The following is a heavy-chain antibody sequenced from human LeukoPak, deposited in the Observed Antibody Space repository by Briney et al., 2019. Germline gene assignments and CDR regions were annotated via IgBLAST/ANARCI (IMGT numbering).Heavy chain of an antibody. CDR2: IDHSGST. J-gene: IGHJ4*02. D-gene: IGHD3-3*01. CDR1: GGSISSGGYS. Sequence: PSQTLSLTCAVSGGSISSGGYSWGWIRQPPGKGLEWIGYIDHSGSTYSNPSLKSRVTISVDRSKNQFSLKLSSVTAADTAVYYCARGRITIFGVVTSPFDYWGQGTLVTVSS. V-gene: IGHV4-30-2*01. CDR3: ARGRITIFGVVTSPFDY.